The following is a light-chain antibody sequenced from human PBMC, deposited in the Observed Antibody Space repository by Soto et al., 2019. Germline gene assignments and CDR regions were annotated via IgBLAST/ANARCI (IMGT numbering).Light chain of an antibody. J-gene: IGLJ1*01. CDR3: CSYAGTVAYV. CDR1: GSDVGAYNL. Sequence: QSALTQPASVSGSPGQSITISCAGTGSDVGAYNLVSWYQQHPGKATKLIICEVNTRPSGISKRFSGSKSGDTASLTISGLQAEDEADYFCCSYAGTVAYVFGTGTKVTVL. V-gene: IGLV2-23*02. CDR2: EVN.